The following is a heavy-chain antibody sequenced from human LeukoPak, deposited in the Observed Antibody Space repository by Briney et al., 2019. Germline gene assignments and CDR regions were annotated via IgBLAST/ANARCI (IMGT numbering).Heavy chain of an antibody. CDR3: ARETPPRRGAPAGVLFPD. CDR1: GYTFTAYY. Sequence: ASAKVSCKASGYTFTAYYIHWVRQAPGLGLEWMGWINPNSGVTKSAQRFQGRVTMTSDTSITTAYMELSRLRSDDTAVYYCARETPPRRGAPAGVLFPDWGHGTLVTVSS. J-gene: IGHJ4*01. CDR2: INPNSGVT. D-gene: IGHD6-13*01. V-gene: IGHV1-2*02.